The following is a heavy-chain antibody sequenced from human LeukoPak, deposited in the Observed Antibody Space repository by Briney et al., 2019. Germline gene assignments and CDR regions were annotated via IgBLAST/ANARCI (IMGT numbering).Heavy chain of an antibody. CDR3: ARGGLSDYYDSSGYYFRFDY. V-gene: IGHV1-69*13. CDR1: GGTFSSYA. CDR2: IIPIFGTA. J-gene: IGHJ4*02. Sequence: SVKVSCKAPGGTFSSYAISWVRQAPGQGLEWMGGIIPIFGTANYAQKFQGRVTITADESTSTAYMELSSLRSEDTAVYYCARGGLSDYYDSSGYYFRFDYWGQGTLVTVSS. D-gene: IGHD3-22*01.